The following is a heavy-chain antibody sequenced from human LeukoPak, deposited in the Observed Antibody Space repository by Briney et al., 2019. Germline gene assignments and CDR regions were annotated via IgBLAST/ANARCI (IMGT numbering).Heavy chain of an antibody. CDR1: GGTFSSYA. CDR2: IIPIFGTA. D-gene: IGHD3-22*01. V-gene: IGHV1-69*05. Sequence: SVKVSCKASGGTFSSYAISWVRQAPGQGLEWMGRIIPIFGTANYAQKFQGRVTITTDESTSTAYMELSSLRSEDTAVYYCARLYDSSGYFPYYFDYWGQGTLVTVSS. J-gene: IGHJ4*02. CDR3: ARLYDSSGYFPYYFDY.